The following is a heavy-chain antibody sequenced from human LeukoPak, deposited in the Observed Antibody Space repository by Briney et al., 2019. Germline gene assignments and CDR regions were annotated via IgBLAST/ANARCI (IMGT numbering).Heavy chain of an antibody. CDR2: IYYSKNT. D-gene: IGHD5-18*01. Sequence: SETLPLPCTVSGGSISSSNAYWGWIRQPPGKGLEWIGSIYYSKNTYYNPSLKSRVTISADTSKNQFSLTLGSVSATDTAVYYCASPRGFSYGYFDNWGQGALVTASS. CDR1: GGSISSSNAY. J-gene: IGHJ4*02. CDR3: ASPRGFSYGYFDN. V-gene: IGHV4-39*01.